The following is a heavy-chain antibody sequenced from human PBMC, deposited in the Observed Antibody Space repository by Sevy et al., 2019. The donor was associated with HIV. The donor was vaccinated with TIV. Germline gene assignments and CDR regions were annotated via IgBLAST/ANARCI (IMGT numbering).Heavy chain of an antibody. V-gene: IGHV3-53*01. CDR1: GFTVSSSY. J-gene: IGHJ5*02. CDR3: ARGRGVFGAVAINWFDP. Sequence: GESLKISCAASGFTVSSSYMTWVRQPPGKGLEWVSVIYGGGSTYYADSVKGRFTISRDNSKNTLYLQMNNLRADDTAVYYCARGRGVFGAVAINWFDPWGQGALVTVSS. D-gene: IGHD3-3*01. CDR2: IYGGGST.